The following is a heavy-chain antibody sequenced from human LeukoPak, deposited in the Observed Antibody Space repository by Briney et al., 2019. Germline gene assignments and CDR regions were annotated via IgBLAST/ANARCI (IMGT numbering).Heavy chain of an antibody. CDR3: ARMVVAGTDYYYYMDV. Sequence: GASVKVSCKASGGTFSSYAISWVRQAPGQGLEWMGGIIPIFGTANYAQKFQGRVTITADESTSTAYMELSSLGSEDTAVYYCARMVVAGTDYYYYMDVWGKGTTVTVSS. D-gene: IGHD6-19*01. CDR2: IIPIFGTA. J-gene: IGHJ6*03. V-gene: IGHV1-69*13. CDR1: GGTFSSYA.